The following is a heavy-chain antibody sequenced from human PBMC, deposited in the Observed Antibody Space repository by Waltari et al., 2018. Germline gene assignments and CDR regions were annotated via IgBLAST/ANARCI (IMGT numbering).Heavy chain of an antibody. D-gene: IGHD6-19*01. J-gene: IGHJ3*02. Sequence: EVQLVESGGGLVQPGGSLRLSCAASGFTFSTYWMTWVRQAPGEGRGWVANIRRDGSQIHYVESVEGRFTISRDNAKNSLYLQMNSLRVEDTAVYYCARDVNPTYGSGWFGDAFDIWGQGTMVTVSS. CDR1: GFTFSTYW. CDR2: IRRDGSQI. CDR3: ARDVNPTYGSGWFGDAFDI. V-gene: IGHV3-7*01.